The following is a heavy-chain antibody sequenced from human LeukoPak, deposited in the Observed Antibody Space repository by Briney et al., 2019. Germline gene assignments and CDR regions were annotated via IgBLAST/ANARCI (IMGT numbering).Heavy chain of an antibody. D-gene: IGHD6-6*01. J-gene: IGHJ5*02. CDR3: ARGVFSSSSGGYWFDP. V-gene: IGHV3-53*01. CDR2: IYSGGST. CDR1: GFTVSSNY. Sequence: GGSLRLSCAASGFTVSSNYMRWVRQAPGKGLEWVSVIYSGGSTYYAASVKGRFTISRDNSKNTLYLQMNSLRAEDTAVYYCARGVFSSSSGGYWFDPWGQGTLVTVSS.